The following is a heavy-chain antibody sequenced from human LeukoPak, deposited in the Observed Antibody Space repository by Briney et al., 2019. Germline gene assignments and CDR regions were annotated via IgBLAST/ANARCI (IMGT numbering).Heavy chain of an antibody. CDR3: ANGNRCTSPNCLGYYFYIDV. J-gene: IGHJ6*03. CDR1: GFTFSSYA. D-gene: IGHD2-8*01. V-gene: IGHV3-23*01. Sequence: GGSLRLSCAASGFTFSSYAMNWVRQAPGRGLEWVSGFSGSGGTTYYADSVKGRFTISRDNSKNTLYLQMNSLRAEDTAVYYCANGNRCTSPNCLGYYFYIDVWGKGTTVTVSS. CDR2: FSGSGGTT.